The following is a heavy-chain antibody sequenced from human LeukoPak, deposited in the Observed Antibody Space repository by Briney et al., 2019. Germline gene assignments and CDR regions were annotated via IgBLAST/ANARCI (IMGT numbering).Heavy chain of an antibody. D-gene: IGHD3-3*01. Sequence: SETLSLTCTVSGGSISSYYWSWIRQPAGKGLERIGRIYTSGSTNYNPSLKSRVTMSVDTSKNQFSLKLSSVTAADTAVYYCASSVFGVVMNYYYMDVWGKGTTVTVSS. J-gene: IGHJ6*03. CDR2: IYTSGST. CDR1: GGSISSYY. V-gene: IGHV4-4*07. CDR3: ASSVFGVVMNYYYMDV.